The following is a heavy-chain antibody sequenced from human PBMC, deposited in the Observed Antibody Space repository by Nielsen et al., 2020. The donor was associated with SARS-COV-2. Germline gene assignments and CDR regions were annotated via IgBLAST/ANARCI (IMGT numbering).Heavy chain of an antibody. V-gene: IGHV1-3*01. J-gene: IGHJ4*02. CDR1: GYTFTSCA. CDR3: ARTRGSYYFDY. Sequence: ASVKVSCKASGYTFTSCAMHWVRRAPGQRLEWMGWINAGNGNTKYSQKFQGRVTITRDTSASTAYMELNSLRAEDTAVYYCARTRGSYYFDYWGQGTLVTVSS. D-gene: IGHD3-16*01. CDR2: INAGNGNT.